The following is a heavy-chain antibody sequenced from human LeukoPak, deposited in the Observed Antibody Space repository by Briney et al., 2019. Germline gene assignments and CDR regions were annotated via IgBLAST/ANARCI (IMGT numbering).Heavy chain of an antibody. D-gene: IGHD3-3*01. CDR2: ITGIGGST. CDR1: GFTFSSYA. Sequence: GGSLRLSCAASGFTFSSYAMSWVRQTPGKGLEWVSAITGIGGSTYYADSVKGRFTISRDNSRNTLYLQMNSLRAEDTAVYYCAKGGPYYDFWSGYYTSFDYWGQGTLVTVSS. J-gene: IGHJ4*02. V-gene: IGHV3-23*01. CDR3: AKGGPYYDFWSGYYTSFDY.